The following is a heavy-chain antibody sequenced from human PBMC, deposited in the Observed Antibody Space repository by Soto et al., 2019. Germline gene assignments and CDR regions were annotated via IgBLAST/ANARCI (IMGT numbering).Heavy chain of an antibody. J-gene: IGHJ4*02. CDR2: INHSGST. Sequence: QVQLQQWGAGLLKPSETLSLTCAVYGGSFSGYYWSWIRQPPGKGLEWIGEINHSGSTNYNPSLKSRVTISVDTSKNQFSRKLRSVTAADTAVYYCARGRRATMANFDYWGQGTLVTVSS. V-gene: IGHV4-34*01. CDR3: ARGRRATMANFDY. CDR1: GGSFSGYY. D-gene: IGHD5-12*01.